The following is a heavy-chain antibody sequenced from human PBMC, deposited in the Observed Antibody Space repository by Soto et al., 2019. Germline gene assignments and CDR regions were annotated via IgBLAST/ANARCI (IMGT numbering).Heavy chain of an antibody. D-gene: IGHD6-13*01. Sequence: GGSLRLSCAASGFIFNNYGIHWVRQAPGKGLEWVAVIWYDGSKKYYADSVKGRFTISRDSSKNTVDLEMNSLRVEDTAVYHCASAGQQLVWYFDYWGHGTLVTVSS. CDR2: IWYDGSKK. CDR1: GFIFNNYG. V-gene: IGHV3-33*01. CDR3: ASAGQQLVWYFDY. J-gene: IGHJ4*01.